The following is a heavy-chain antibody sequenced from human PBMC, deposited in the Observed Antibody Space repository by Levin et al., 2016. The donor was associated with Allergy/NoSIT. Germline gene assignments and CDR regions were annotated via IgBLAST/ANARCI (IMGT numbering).Heavy chain of an antibody. Sequence: WIRQPPGKGLEWIGEINHSGSTNYNPSLKSRVTISVDTSKNQFSLKLSSVTAADTAVYYCARGRRSRRLYYFDYWGQGTLVTVSS. CDR3: ARGRRSRRLYYFDY. V-gene: IGHV4-34*01. D-gene: IGHD6-13*01. CDR2: INHSGST. J-gene: IGHJ4*02.